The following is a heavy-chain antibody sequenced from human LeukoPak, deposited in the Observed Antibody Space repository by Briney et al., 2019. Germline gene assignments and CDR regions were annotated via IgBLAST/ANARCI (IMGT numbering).Heavy chain of an antibody. V-gene: IGHV3-23*01. Sequence: GGSLRLSCAASGFTFSNYAMSWVHRAPGKGLEWVSAISGSGGSTYYADSVKGRFTISRDNSRDALYLQMNSLRAEDTAVYYCAEGYYDYVWGSYYFDYWGQGTLVTVSS. CDR2: ISGSGGST. D-gene: IGHD3-16*01. J-gene: IGHJ4*02. CDR1: GFTFSNYA. CDR3: AEGYYDYVWGSYYFDY.